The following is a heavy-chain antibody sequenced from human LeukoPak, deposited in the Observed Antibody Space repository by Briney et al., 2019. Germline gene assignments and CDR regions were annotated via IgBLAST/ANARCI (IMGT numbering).Heavy chain of an antibody. CDR1: GFTFSNAW. CDR3: TTDLYNGEWEPLQYFQH. D-gene: IGHD1-26*01. V-gene: IGHV3-15*01. J-gene: IGHJ1*01. CDR2: IKSKTDGGTT. Sequence: GGSLRLSCAASGFTFSNAWMSWVRQAPGKGLEWVGRIKSKTDGGTTDYAAPVKGRFTISRDDSKNTLYLQMNSLKTEDTAVYYCTTDLYNGEWEPLQYFQHWGQGTLVTVSS.